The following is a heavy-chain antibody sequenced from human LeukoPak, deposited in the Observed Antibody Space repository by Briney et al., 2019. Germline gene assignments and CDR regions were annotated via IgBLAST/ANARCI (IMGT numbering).Heavy chain of an antibody. D-gene: IGHD5-24*01. CDR3: ARETPRRGETRDGYR. Sequence: GGSLRLSCAASGFIFTSHWMSWVRQAPGKGLEWVANINQDGGEKYFLDSVKGRFTISGDNAKNLLFLQINSLRVEDTAVYYCARETPRRGETRDGYRWGQGTLVTVSS. CDR2: INQDGGEK. CDR1: GFIFTSHW. J-gene: IGHJ4*02. V-gene: IGHV3-7*01.